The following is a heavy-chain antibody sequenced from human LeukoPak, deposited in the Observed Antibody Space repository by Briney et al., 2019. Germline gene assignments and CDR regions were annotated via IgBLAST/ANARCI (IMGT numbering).Heavy chain of an antibody. V-gene: IGHV4-39*07. J-gene: IGHJ4*02. CDR2: VYYSGST. Sequence: KPSETLSLTCTVSGGSISSRSYCWGWIRQPPGKGLEWIGSVYYSGSTSYNPSLKSRVTISLDTSKNQFSLKLSSVTAADTAVYYCASMRTVASDYWGQGTLVTVSS. CDR1: GGSISSRSYC. CDR3: ASMRTVASDY. D-gene: IGHD4-23*01.